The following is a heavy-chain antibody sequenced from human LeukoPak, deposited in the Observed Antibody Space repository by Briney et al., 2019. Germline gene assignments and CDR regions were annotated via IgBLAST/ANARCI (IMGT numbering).Heavy chain of an antibody. CDR1: GYTFTGYY. D-gene: IGHD3-10*01. CDR3: ARVGEYGSGSYLVY. J-gene: IGHJ4*02. Sequence: GASVKVSCKASGYTFTGYYMHWVRQAPGQGLEWMGWINPNNDVTIYAQNFQGRVNMTRDTSISTVYMELSRLTSDDTAVYYCARVGEYGSGSYLVYWGRGSLVTVSS. V-gene: IGHV1-2*02. CDR2: INPNNDVT.